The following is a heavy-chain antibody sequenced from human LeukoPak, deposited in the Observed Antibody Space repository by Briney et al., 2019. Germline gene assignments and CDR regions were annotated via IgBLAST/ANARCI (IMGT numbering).Heavy chain of an antibody. Sequence: ESGPTLVKPTPAVTLTCTFSGFSLSTSGMCVSWIRQPPGKALEWLARIDWDDDRYYSTSLKTRLTISKDTSKNQVVLTMTNMDPVDTATYYCARTGIYSYGYDYWGPGTLVTVSS. CDR1: GFSLSTSGMC. CDR3: ARTGIYSYGYDY. CDR2: IDWDDDR. J-gene: IGHJ4*02. D-gene: IGHD5-18*01. V-gene: IGHV2-70*11.